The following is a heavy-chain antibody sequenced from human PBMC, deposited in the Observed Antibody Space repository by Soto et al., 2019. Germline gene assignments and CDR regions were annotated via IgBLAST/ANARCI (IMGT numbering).Heavy chain of an antibody. J-gene: IGHJ4*02. CDR2: TYHTGKT. CDR3: ARGRMTYGGATFDS. Sequence: SETLSLTCTVSGDSVGSETYFWAWIRQTPGKGLEWIGYTYHTGKTNYKPSLKSRVTISLDTSTNKFSLRLTSVTPADTAVYYCARGRMTYGGATFDSSGRGTLVTVSS. CDR1: GDSVGSETYF. V-gene: IGHV4-61*01. D-gene: IGHD3-16*01.